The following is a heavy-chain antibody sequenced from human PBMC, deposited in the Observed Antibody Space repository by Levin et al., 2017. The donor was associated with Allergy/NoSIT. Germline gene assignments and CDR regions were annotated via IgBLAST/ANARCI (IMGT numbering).Heavy chain of an antibody. D-gene: IGHD1/OR15-1a*01. CDR1: GYTFSDYY. CDR3: ASAPFHLYGQNNNKWPGAFDI. CDR2: INPNSDAT. V-gene: IGHV1-2*02. Sequence: GESLKISCQASGYTFSDYYVHWVRQAPGQGLEWMAWINPNSDATKYAQKFQGRVTLTRDTAISTAYMNLYTLRPDDTAIYWCASAPFHLYGQNNNKWPGAFDIWGQGTMVTVSS. J-gene: IGHJ3*02.